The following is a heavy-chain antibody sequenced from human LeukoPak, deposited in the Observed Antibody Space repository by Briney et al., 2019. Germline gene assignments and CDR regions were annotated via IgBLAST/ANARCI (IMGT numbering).Heavy chain of an antibody. CDR3: AKGALYDGRGYFDY. J-gene: IGHJ4*02. CDR1: GFTFDDYA. Sequence: GGSLRLSCAASGFTFDDYAMHWVRQAPGKGLEWVSSISWNSGSIGYADSVKGRFTISRDNPKNSLYLQMNSLRAEDTALYYCAKGALYDGRGYFDYWGQGSLVTVSS. CDR2: ISWNSGSI. V-gene: IGHV3-9*01. D-gene: IGHD3-22*01.